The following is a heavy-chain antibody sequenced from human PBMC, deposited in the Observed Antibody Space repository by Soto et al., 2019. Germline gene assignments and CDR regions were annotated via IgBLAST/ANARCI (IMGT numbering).Heavy chain of an antibody. CDR1: GFIFSGSG. V-gene: IGHV3-30*03. CDR3: ARWVGGSMYDNSDKYDS. J-gene: IGHJ5*01. CDR2: VSNDGIRK. D-gene: IGHD3-22*01. Sequence: QVQLVESGGGVVQPGRSLRLTCAASGFIFSGSGMHWVRQAPGKGLEWVALVSNDGIRKYYGDSVKGRFTISRDNAENTLYLQMNSLRAEDTAVYYGARWVGGSMYDNSDKYDSWGQGTLVTVSS.